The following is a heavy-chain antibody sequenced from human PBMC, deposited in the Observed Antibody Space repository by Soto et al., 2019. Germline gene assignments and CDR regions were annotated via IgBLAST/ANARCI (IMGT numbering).Heavy chain of an antibody. CDR2: INAGNGTT. CDR1: GYTFTSYA. V-gene: IGHV1-3*01. J-gene: IGHJ2*01. D-gene: IGHD6-13*01. CDR3: ATEEDSWYSSSCTRPWYFAL. Sequence: ASVKVSCKASGYTFTSYAMHWVRQAPGQRLEWMGWINAGNGTTYYSQNFHGRVTTTTHTSSTPSYMELSSLRSEDTAVYYCATEEDSWYSSSCTRPWYFALWGRGTLVTVSS.